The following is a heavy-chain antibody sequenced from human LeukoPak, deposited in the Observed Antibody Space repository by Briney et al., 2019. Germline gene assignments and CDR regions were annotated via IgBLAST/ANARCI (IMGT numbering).Heavy chain of an antibody. CDR2: TSSSDAGT. Sequence: GGSLRLSCAVSGFPLSSYAMSWVRQAPGKGLEWVSATSSSDAGTYYADSVRGRFTISRDNSKNTLYLQMNSLRAEDTAVYYCARVAGKVVVVPAAMDVWGKGTTVTISS. CDR1: GFPLSSYA. V-gene: IGHV3-23*01. J-gene: IGHJ6*03. D-gene: IGHD2-2*01. CDR3: ARVAGKVVVVPAAMDV.